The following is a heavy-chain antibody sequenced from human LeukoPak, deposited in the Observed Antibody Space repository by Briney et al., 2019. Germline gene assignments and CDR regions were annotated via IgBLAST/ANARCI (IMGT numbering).Heavy chain of an antibody. CDR2: TYYRSKWHN. D-gene: IGHD6-13*01. J-gene: IGHJ4*02. V-gene: IGHV6-1*01. CDR3: VRVIATTGYFDY. Sequence: SQTLSLTCAISGDSVSSNSATWNWIRQSPSRGLEWMGRTYYRSKWHNDSAVSVKSRITFTPDTSKNQSSLQLTAVITEGTAVYYCVRVIATTGYFDYWGQRTLVTVSS. CDR1: GDSVSSNSAT.